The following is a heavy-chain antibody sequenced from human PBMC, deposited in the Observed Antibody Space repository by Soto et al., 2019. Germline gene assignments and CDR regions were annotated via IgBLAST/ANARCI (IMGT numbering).Heavy chain of an antibody. CDR3: ARDRWFDS. J-gene: IGHJ5*01. CDR2: VYYSGTT. Sequence: QVHLQESGPGLVKPSETLTLTCTVSGGSLSTYYWSWIRQPPGKELEWIGYVYYSGTTNYNPSLKSRVTMSVDTSKNQFSLTLTSLTAADTAVYYCARDRWFDSWGQGTLVTVSS. V-gene: IGHV4-59*01. CDR1: GGSLSTYY.